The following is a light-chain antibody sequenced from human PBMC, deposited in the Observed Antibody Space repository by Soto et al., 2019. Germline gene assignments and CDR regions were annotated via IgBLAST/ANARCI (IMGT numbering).Light chain of an antibody. V-gene: IGKV3-11*01. CDR3: QQRGNWPLT. Sequence: EIVLTQSPATLSLSPGERATLSCRASQSVSSYLAWYQQKPGQAPRLLIYDASNRATGIPARFSGSGSGTDFTLTISSLEPEDFAVYYCQQRGNWPLTFGGGTKEEIK. CDR1: QSVSSY. CDR2: DAS. J-gene: IGKJ4*01.